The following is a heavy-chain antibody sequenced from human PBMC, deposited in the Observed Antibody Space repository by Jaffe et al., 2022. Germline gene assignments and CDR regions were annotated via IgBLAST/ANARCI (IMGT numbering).Heavy chain of an antibody. J-gene: IGHJ4*02. CDR3: ARDRSAGSNLYYHFDS. D-gene: IGHD3-16*01. CDR1: GFTFSSGA. Sequence: EVVLVESGGDLVQPGGSLRLSCAASGFTFSSGAMNWVRQAPGKGLEWVSYISASSNNIDYADSVKGRFTISRDNAKNSLYLQMNSLTADDTAVYYCARDRSAGSNLYYHFDSWGQGTLVTVSS. CDR2: ISASSNNI. V-gene: IGHV3-48*01.